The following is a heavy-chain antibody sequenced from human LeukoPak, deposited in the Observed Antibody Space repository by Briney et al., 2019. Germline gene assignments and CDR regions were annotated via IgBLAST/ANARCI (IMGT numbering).Heavy chain of an antibody. Sequence: ASVKVSCKVSGYTLTELSMHWVRQAPGKGLEWMGGFDPEDGETIYAQKFRGRVTMTEDTSTDTAYMELSSLRSEDTAVYYCATTLGYCSGGSCYPFDYWGQGTLVTVSS. CDR1: GYTLTELS. J-gene: IGHJ4*02. CDR3: ATTLGYCSGGSCYPFDY. D-gene: IGHD2-15*01. V-gene: IGHV1-24*01. CDR2: FDPEDGET.